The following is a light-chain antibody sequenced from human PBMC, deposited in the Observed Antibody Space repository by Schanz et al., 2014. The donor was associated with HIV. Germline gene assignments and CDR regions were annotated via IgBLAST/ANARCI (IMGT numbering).Light chain of an antibody. CDR1: QSVSTR. Sequence: EIVLTQSPGTLSLSPGERATLSCRASQSVSTRSAWFQQKPGQAPRLLIYGASTRATGIPARFSGSGSGTEFTLTISSLQSEDFAVYYCQQYNNWPLTFGGGTKVEIK. J-gene: IGKJ4*01. CDR2: GAS. V-gene: IGKV3-15*01. CDR3: QQYNNWPLT.